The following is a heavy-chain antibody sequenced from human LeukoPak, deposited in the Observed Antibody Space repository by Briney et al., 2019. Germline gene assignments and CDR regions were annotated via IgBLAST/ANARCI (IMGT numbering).Heavy chain of an antibody. V-gene: IGHV4-34*01. Sequence: SETLSLTCAVYGGSFSGYYWSWLRQPPGKGLEWIGEINHSGTTNYNPSLERRVTISVDTSKNQFSLKLSSVTAADTAVYYCARGLYDFWSGYYSNWFDRWGQGTLVTVS. J-gene: IGHJ5*02. D-gene: IGHD3-3*01. CDR3: ARGLYDFWSGYYSNWFDR. CDR2: INHSGTT. CDR1: GGSFSGYY.